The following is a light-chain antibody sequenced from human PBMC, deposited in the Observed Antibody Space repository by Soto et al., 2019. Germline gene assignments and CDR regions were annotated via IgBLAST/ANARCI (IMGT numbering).Light chain of an antibody. CDR2: KAF. CDR3: LQGTHWPPVT. Sequence: DVVMTQSPLSLPVTLGQPASISCRSSQSIVYSDGNAYLSWFQQRPGQSPRRLIYKAFNRDSGXPXRXXGSESGTDFTLKSSRVEAEDVAVYYCLQGTHWPPVTFGQGTKLEIK. CDR1: QSIVYSDGNAY. V-gene: IGKV2-30*01. J-gene: IGKJ2*01.